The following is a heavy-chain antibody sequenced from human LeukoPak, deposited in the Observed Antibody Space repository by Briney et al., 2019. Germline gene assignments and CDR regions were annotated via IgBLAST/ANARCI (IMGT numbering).Heavy chain of an antibody. D-gene: IGHD2-2*01. V-gene: IGHV4-59*01. CDR3: ARIHCSSTTCYFPNWFDP. Sequence: SETLSLTCTVSGGPISSYYWSWIRQPPGEGLVWIGYFYYSGSTNYNPSLKSRVTISLDTSKNQFSLKLSSVTAADTAVYYCARIHCSSTTCYFPNWFDPWGQGTLVTVSS. CDR2: FYYSGST. CDR1: GGPISSYY. J-gene: IGHJ5*02.